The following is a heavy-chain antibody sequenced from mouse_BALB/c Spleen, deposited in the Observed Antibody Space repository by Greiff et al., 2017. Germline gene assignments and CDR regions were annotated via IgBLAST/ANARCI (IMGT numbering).Heavy chain of an antibody. D-gene: IGHD2-14*01. V-gene: IGHV5-12-2*01. Sequence: DVKLVESGGGLVQPGGSLKLSCAASGFTFSSYTMSWVRQTPEKRLEWVAYISNGGGSTYYPDTVKGRFTISRDNAKNTLYLQMSSLKSEDTAMYYCARLYYRSSLAMDYWGQGTSVTVSS. CDR1: GFTFSSYT. CDR3: ARLYYRSSLAMDY. J-gene: IGHJ4*01. CDR2: ISNGGGST.